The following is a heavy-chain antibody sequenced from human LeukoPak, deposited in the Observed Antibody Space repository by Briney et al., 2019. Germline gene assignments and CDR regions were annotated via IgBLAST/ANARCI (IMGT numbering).Heavy chain of an antibody. CDR1: GFTVSNNY. J-gene: IGHJ5*02. D-gene: IGHD1-26*01. Sequence: PGGSLRLSCAASGFTVSNNYMSWVRPAPGKGLEWVSIIYTGGSTYYADSVKGRFTISRDNSKNTLYLQMNSLRAEDTAVYYCARDQGAGVLWFDLWGRGALVTVSS. CDR2: IYTGGST. V-gene: IGHV3-66*02. CDR3: ARDQGAGVLWFDL.